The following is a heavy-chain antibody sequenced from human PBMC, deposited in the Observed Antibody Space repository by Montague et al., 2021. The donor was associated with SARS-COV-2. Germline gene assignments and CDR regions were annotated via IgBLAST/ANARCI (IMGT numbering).Heavy chain of an antibody. CDR2: INSDGKGT. V-gene: IGHV3-74*01. CDR1: GFTFSNDW. Sequence: SLRLSCAASGFTFSNDWMHWVRQAPGKGLVWVSRINSDGKGTSYADSVKGRFTISRDNAKNTLYLQMNSLRAEDTAVYYCARDSRGGRPAHWGQGTLVTVSS. J-gene: IGHJ4*02. D-gene: IGHD3-10*01. CDR3: ARDSRGGRPAH.